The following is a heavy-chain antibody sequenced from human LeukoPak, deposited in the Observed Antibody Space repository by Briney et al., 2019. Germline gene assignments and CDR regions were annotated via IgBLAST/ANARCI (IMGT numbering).Heavy chain of an antibody. J-gene: IGHJ4*01. V-gene: IGHV3-23*01. CDR2: ISGSGGST. D-gene: IGHD3-22*01. CDR1: AFTFSSYA. Sequence: PGGSLRLSCAASAFTFSSYAMSWVRQAPGKGLEWLSAISGSGGSTYYADSVKGRFTISRDNSKNTLYLQMNSLRAEDTAAYYCGKKKRIPIVIVVIMGTNYFDYRGQGTMVTVSS. CDR3: GKKKRIPIVIVVIMGTNYFDY.